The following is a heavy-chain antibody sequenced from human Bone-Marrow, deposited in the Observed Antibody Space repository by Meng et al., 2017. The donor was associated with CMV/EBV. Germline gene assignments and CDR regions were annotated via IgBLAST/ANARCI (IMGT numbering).Heavy chain of an antibody. CDR3: AKVLYVATITGGRYFDL. D-gene: IGHD5-24*01. V-gene: IGHV3-23*01. J-gene: IGHJ2*01. Sequence: GESLKISCAASGFTCSSYAMSWVRQAPGKGLEWVSAISGSGGSTYYADSVKGRFTISRDNSKNTLYLQMNSLRAEDTAVYYCAKVLYVATITGGRYFDLWGRGTLVTVSS. CDR1: GFTCSSYA. CDR2: ISGSGGST.